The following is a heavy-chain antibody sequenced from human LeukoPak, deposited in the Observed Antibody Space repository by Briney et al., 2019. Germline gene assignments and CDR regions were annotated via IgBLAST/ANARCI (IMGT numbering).Heavy chain of an antibody. CDR2: IIPIFGTA. Sequence: SVKVSCKASGGTFSSYAISWVRQAPGQGLEWMGGIIPIFGTANYAQKFQGRVTITTDESTSTAYMELSSLRSEDTAVYYCARDLTGQGKRLRFLEWSNYYYMDVWGKGTTVTVSS. D-gene: IGHD3-3*01. CDR3: ARDLTGQGKRLRFLEWSNYYYMDV. V-gene: IGHV1-69*05. J-gene: IGHJ6*03. CDR1: GGTFSSYA.